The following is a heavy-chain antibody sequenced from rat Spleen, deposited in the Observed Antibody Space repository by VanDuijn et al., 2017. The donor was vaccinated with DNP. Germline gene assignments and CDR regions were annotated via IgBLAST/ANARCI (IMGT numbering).Heavy chain of an antibody. Sequence: EVQLQESGPGLVKPSQSLSLTCSVTGYSITSNFRWSWIRKFPGNKLEWMGYINGAGNTNYNSSLKSRISITRDTSKNHFFLQVNSVTTEDSATYYCAIQLGVFDYWGQGVLVTVSS. J-gene: IGHJ2*01. V-gene: IGHV3-3*01. CDR1: GYSITSNFR. CDR2: INGAGNT. CDR3: AIQLGVFDY. D-gene: IGHD5-1*01.